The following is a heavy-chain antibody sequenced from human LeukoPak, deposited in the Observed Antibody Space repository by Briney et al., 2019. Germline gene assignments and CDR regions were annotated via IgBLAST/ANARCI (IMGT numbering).Heavy chain of an antibody. Sequence: ASVKVSCKASGYTFTSYDINWVRQATGQGLEWMGWMNPNSGNAGYAQKFQGRVTMTRNTSISTAYMELRSLRSEDTAVYYCARGPPAGYSSSWYLNYWGQGTLVTVSS. CDR1: GYTFTSYD. D-gene: IGHD6-13*01. J-gene: IGHJ4*02. V-gene: IGHV1-8*01. CDR2: MNPNSGNA. CDR3: ARGPPAGYSSSWYLNY.